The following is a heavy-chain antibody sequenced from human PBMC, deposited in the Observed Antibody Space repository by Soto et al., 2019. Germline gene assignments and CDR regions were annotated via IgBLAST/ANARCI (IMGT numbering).Heavy chain of an antibody. Sequence: QVQLVQSGAEVKKPGASVKVSCKASGYTFTSYGISWVRQAPGQGLEWMGWISAYNGNTKYAQKLQGRVTMTTDTSTSTAYMXLRXXXSDXXXVXXXARXXNYFDYWGQGTLVTVSS. V-gene: IGHV1-18*01. CDR1: GYTFTSYG. J-gene: IGHJ4*02. CDR3: ARXXNYFDY. CDR2: ISAYNGNT.